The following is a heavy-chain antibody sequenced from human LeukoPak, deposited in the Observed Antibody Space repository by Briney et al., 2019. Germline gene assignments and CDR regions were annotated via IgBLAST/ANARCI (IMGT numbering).Heavy chain of an antibody. CDR2: IYYSGST. J-gene: IGHJ5*02. Sequence: PSETLSLTCTVSGGSISSSSYYWGWIRQPPGKGLEWIGSIYYSGSTYYNPSLKSRVTIPVDTSKNQFSLKLSSVTAADTAVYYCARQGRPHFDWLLRAFDPWGQGTLVTVSS. CDR1: GGSISSSSYY. V-gene: IGHV4-39*01. CDR3: ARQGRPHFDWLLRAFDP. D-gene: IGHD3-9*01.